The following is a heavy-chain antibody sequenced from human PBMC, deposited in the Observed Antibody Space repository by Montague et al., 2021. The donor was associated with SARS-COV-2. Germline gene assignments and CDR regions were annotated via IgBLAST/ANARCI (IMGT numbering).Heavy chain of an antibody. CDR1: GFSLSTSGEG. CDR3: AHKVKWELYYFDY. J-gene: IGHJ4*02. CDR2: LFWDDDK. V-gene: IGHV2-5*02. D-gene: IGHD4-23*01. Sequence: VKPTQTLTLTCTVSGFSLSTSGEGVGWIRQPPGKALEWLALLFWDDDKRYSPSLKNRVTITKDTSKNQVVLRMTNMDPLDTATYYCAHKVKWELYYFDYWGQGNLVTVSS.